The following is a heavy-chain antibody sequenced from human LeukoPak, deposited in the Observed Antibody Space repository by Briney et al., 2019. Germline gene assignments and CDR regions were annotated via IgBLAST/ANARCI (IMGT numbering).Heavy chain of an antibody. V-gene: IGHV3-9*01. CDR3: AKGLNSGDYDRIPFDY. Sequence: PGGSLRLSCAASGFTFDDYAMHWVRQAPGKGLEWVSGISWNSGSIGYADSVKGRFTISRDNAKNSLYLQMNSLRAEDTALYYCAKGLNSGDYDRIPFDYWGQGTLVTVSS. CDR1: GFTFDDYA. CDR2: ISWNSGSI. D-gene: IGHD3-16*01. J-gene: IGHJ4*02.